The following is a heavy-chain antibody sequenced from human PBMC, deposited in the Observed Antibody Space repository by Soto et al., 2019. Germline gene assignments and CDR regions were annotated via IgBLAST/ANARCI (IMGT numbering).Heavy chain of an antibody. V-gene: IGHV4-34*01. CDR2: VKSNGNT. Sequence: QVQLQQWGAGLLKPSETLSLSCAVYGGSFSGYYWTWVRQPPGKGLEWIGEVKSNGNTNYNPSLRGRVTISADTSKNQFSLTLKSVSAADTAVYYCARVHTTVYGVIIVGKWFDPWGQGTLVSVSS. CDR3: ARVHTTVYGVIIVGKWFDP. J-gene: IGHJ5*02. CDR1: GGSFSGYY. D-gene: IGHD3-3*01.